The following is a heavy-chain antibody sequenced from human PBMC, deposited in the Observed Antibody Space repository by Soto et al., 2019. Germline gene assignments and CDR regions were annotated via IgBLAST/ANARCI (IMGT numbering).Heavy chain of an antibody. D-gene: IGHD5-18*01. CDR3: ARERGYSYGAYFDS. Sequence: QVQLVQSGAEVKKPGSSVKVSCKASGGTFSSYTISWVRQAPGQGLEWMGRIIPILGIANYAQKLQGRVRITADKSTSTADMELSSLRSEYTAVYYCARERGYSYGAYFDSWRQGSLVTVSS. CDR1: GGTFSSYT. J-gene: IGHJ4*02. V-gene: IGHV1-69*08. CDR2: IIPILGIA.